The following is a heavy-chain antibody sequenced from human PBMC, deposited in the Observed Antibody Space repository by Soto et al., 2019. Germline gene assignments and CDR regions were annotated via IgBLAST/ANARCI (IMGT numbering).Heavy chain of an antibody. Sequence: LRLSCALSGFTTIRLAMSWVRQAPGKGLEWVSAISSSGGRTYYAESVKGRFTISRDTSKNTLYLQMHSLRAEDTAVYYCAKDQTRCYAADWPVGYYWLFWGQGMLVSGS. CDR2: ISSSGGRT. D-gene: IGHD1-26*01. J-gene: IGHJ4*02. V-gene: IGHV3-23*01. CDR1: GFTTIRLA. CDR3: AKDQTRCYAADWPVGYYWLF.